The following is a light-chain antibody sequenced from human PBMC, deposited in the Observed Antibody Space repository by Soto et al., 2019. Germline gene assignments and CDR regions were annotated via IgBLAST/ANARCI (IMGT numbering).Light chain of an antibody. V-gene: IGLV2-14*01. CDR2: EVI. J-gene: IGLJ1*01. CDR3: SSYRSGSILFV. CDR1: STDVGDFNF. Sequence: QSALTQPASVSGSPGQSITISCTGTSTDVGDFNFVSWYQQHPGKAPKVLIYEVINRPSGISNRFSGSKSGNTASLTISGLQAGDEADYYCSSYRSGSILFVFGAGTKVTVL.